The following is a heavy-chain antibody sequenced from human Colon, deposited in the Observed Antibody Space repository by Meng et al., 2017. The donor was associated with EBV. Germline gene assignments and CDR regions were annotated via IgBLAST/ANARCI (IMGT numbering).Heavy chain of an antibody. D-gene: IGHD2-21*01. CDR3: ASFDHIPRRNYFDY. J-gene: IGHJ4*02. V-gene: IGHV4-30-4*01. Sequence: VQLHGAVAGTVGPSQTLFLTCTVSVGSMSSGNYYWSWIRQPPGKGLEWIGYIHHSGSAYYNPSLKSRVSISVDTSKSQFSLNLSSMTAADTAVYYCASFDHIPRRNYFDYWGQGTLVTVSS. CDR1: VGSMSSGNYY. CDR2: IHHSGSA.